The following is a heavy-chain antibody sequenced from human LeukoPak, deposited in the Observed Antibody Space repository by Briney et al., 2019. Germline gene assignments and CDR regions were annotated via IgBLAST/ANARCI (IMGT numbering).Heavy chain of an antibody. CDR2: ISSSGDTI. V-gene: IGHV3-48*04. CDR1: GFTFSSYS. CDR3: AREGSSSLSYMDV. Sequence: PGGPLRLSCAASGFTFSSYSMNWIRQAPGKGLEWVSYISSSGDTIYYADSVKGRFTISRDNAKNSVHLQMNSLRAEDTAVYYCAREGSSSLSYMDVWGKGTTVTVSS. J-gene: IGHJ6*03. D-gene: IGHD6-13*01.